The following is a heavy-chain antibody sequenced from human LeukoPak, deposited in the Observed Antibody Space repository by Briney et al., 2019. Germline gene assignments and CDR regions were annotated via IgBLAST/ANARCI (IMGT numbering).Heavy chain of an antibody. CDR1: GFTFSGYA. CDR2: ISGSGGST. D-gene: IGHD2-15*01. Sequence: GGSLRLSCAASGFTFSGYAMSWVRQAPGKGLEWVSAISGSGGSTYYADSVKGRFTISRDNSKNTLYLQMNSLRAEDTAVYYCAKDADIVVVVAATDAFDIWGQGTMVTVSS. CDR3: AKDADIVVVVAATDAFDI. V-gene: IGHV3-23*01. J-gene: IGHJ3*02.